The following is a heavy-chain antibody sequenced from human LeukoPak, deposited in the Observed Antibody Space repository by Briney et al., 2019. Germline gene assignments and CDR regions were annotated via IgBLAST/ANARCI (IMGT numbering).Heavy chain of an antibody. V-gene: IGHV3-21*01. J-gene: IGHJ5*02. D-gene: IGHD1-7*01. CDR3: ARGATDTTRWFDP. Sequence: TGGSLRPSCAASGFTFNTYSMSWVRQAPGKGLEWISIISRTSESVFYADSVKGRFTISRDNAKNSLYLQMNGLRAEDTAAYYRARGATDTTRWFDPWGQGTLVTVSS. CDR1: GFTFNTYS. CDR2: ISRTSESV.